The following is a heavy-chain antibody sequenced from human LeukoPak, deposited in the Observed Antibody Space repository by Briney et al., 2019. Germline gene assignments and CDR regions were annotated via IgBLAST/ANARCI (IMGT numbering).Heavy chain of an antibody. Sequence: SETLSLTCTVSGGSVTDYYWSWIRQSPGKGLEWIGYIYYTGTSYNPSLKSRVTISADTSKKQFSLKLISVTAADTAVYYCASRKLGNDYWGQGTLVTVSS. V-gene: IGHV4-59*02. D-gene: IGHD7-27*01. J-gene: IGHJ4*02. CDR2: IYYTGT. CDR3: ASRKLGNDY. CDR1: GGSVTDYY.